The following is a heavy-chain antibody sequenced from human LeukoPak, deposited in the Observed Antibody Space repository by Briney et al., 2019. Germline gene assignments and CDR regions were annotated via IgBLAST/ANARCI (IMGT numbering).Heavy chain of an antibody. CDR3: ARYLRYCTNTNCFSKASRLGY. Sequence: ASVKVSCKASGYTFTSYFIHWVRQAPGQGLEWMGIINPSGGSTRYAREVQGRVTMTRDMSTRTVYMELSSLRSEDTAVYYCARYLRYCTNTNCFSKASRLGYWGQGTLVTVSS. CDR2: INPSGGST. CDR1: GYTFTSYF. D-gene: IGHD2-2*01. J-gene: IGHJ4*02. V-gene: IGHV1-46*01.